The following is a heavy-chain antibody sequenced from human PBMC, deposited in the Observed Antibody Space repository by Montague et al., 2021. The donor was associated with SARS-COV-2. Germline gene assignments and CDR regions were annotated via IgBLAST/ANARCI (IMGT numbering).Heavy chain of an antibody. CDR2: VNQSGST. CDR3: ARGRKRVVAPDSDRGGHACDY. D-gene: IGHD2-2*01. Sequence: SETLSLTCAISGGSFSSYYWSWIRQPPGKGLEWIGEVNQSGSTMYNPSLKSRVTISVDTSKNQFYLKLNSVTAADTAVYYCARGRKRVVAPDSDRGGHACDYWGQGTLVTVSS. CDR1: GGSFSSYY. J-gene: IGHJ4*02. V-gene: IGHV4-34*01.